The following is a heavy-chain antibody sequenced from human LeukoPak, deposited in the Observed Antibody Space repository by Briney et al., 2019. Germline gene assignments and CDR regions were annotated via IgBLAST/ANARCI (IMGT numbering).Heavy chain of an antibody. CDR3: ARVTTLTSYFFDY. V-gene: IGHV4-39*07. Sequence: SETLSLTCTISGASISSSSHYWGWLRQPPEKGLEWIGSIYYTGSTYYNPSLKSRVTISVDTSKNQFSLKVSSVTAADTAVYYCARVTTLTSYFFDYWGQGTLVTVSS. CDR2: IYYTGST. J-gene: IGHJ4*02. D-gene: IGHD4-11*01. CDR1: GASISSSSHY.